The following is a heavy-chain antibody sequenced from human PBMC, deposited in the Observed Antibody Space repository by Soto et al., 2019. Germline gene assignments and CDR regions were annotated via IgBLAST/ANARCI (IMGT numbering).Heavy chain of an antibody. V-gene: IGHV4-4*02. J-gene: IGHJ5*02. CDR2: ISHSGIT. CDR1: GGSITSANW. Sequence: SETLSLTCAVSGGSITSANWWTWVREPPGGGLEWIGEISHSGITNYKASLKSRVTMSVDKTKNDVSLKLTSVTAADTAVYYCARVLRGWFDPWGQGTPVTVS. CDR3: ARVLRGWFDP.